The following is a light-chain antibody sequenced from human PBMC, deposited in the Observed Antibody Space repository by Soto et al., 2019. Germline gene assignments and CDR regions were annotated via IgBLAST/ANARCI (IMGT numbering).Light chain of an antibody. Sequence: DIQMTQSPSSLSASAGDRVTITCRASQSISSYLNWYQQKPGKAPKLLIYAASNLQSEVPSRFSGSGSGTDFTLSISSLQPEDFATDYCQQSSMTPFTFGPGTKVEIK. J-gene: IGKJ3*01. CDR2: AAS. V-gene: IGKV1-39*01. CDR1: QSISSY. CDR3: QQSSMTPFT.